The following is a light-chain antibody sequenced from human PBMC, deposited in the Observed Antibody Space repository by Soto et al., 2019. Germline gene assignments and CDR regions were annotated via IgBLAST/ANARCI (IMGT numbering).Light chain of an antibody. CDR1: SSDVGAYNY. Sequence: SVLTQPASVSGSPGQSITISCTGASSDVGAYNYVSWYQQHPGKAPKLMIFDVSNRPSGVSNRFSASKSGNTASLTISGLQAEDEADYYCSSYTSSSTVVFGGGTQLTVL. CDR3: SSYTSSSTVV. CDR2: DVS. J-gene: IGLJ2*01. V-gene: IGLV2-14*01.